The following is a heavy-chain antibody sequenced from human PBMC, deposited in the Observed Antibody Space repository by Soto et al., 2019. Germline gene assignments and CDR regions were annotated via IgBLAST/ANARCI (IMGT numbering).Heavy chain of an antibody. CDR1: GFTFSSYS. D-gene: IGHD5-12*01. J-gene: IGHJ4*02. CDR2: ISSSSSYI. Sequence: GGSLRLSCAASGFTFSSYSMNWVRQAPGKGLEWVSSISSSSSYIYYADSVKGRFTISRDNAKNSLYLQMNSLRAEDTAVYYCARDPVWYSGYDPEVPIDYWGQGTLVTVSS. CDR3: ARDPVWYSGYDPEVPIDY. V-gene: IGHV3-21*01.